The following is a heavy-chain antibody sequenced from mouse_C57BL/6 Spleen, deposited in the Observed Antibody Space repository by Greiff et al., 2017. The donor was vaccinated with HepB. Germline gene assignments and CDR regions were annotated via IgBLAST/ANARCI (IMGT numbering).Heavy chain of an antibody. CDR2: ISYDGSN. CDR3: ASERIDGSSSFAY. V-gene: IGHV3-6*01. CDR1: GYSITSGYY. Sequence: EVKLQESGPGLVKPSQSLSLTCSVTGYSITSGYYWNWIRQFPGNKLEWMGYISYDGSNNYNPSLKNRISITRDTSKNQFFLKLNSVTTEDTATYYGASERIDGSSSFAYWGQGTLVTVSA. D-gene: IGHD1-1*01. J-gene: IGHJ3*01.